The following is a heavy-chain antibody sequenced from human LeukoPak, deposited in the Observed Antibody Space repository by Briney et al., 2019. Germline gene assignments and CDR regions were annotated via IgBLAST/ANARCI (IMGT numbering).Heavy chain of an antibody. CDR2: IYYSGST. CDR1: GGSISSGDYY. D-gene: IGHD4-17*01. V-gene: IGHV4-31*03. Sequence: PSETLSLTCTVSGGSISSGDYYWSWIRQHPGKGLEWIGYIYYSGSTYYNPSLKSRVTISVDTSKNQFSLKLSSVTAADTAVYYCARVLLGYGDYGGWFDYWGQGTLVTVSS. J-gene: IGHJ4*02. CDR3: ARVLLGYGDYGGWFDY.